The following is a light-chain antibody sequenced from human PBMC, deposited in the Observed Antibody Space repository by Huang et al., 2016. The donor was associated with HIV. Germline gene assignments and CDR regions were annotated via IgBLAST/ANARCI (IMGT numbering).Light chain of an antibody. CDR1: ESISSTY. Sequence: EIVLTQSPDTLSLSPGERATVSCRASESISSTYLAWYEQKPGQAPRRLIYGASSRATGLPDRVSGSGSGTGFTLTSSRLEPEDFAVYYCQQYGGSPMYTFGQGTKLEIK. V-gene: IGKV3-20*01. J-gene: IGKJ2*01. CDR3: QQYGGSPMYT. CDR2: GAS.